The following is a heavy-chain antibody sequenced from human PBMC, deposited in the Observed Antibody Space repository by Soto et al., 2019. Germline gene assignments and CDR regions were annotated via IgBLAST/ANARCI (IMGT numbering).Heavy chain of an antibody. CDR1: GFSFSAFG. CDR3: AKTITTVGVSSTGRGALVDN. CDR2: ISNDGKSE. D-gene: IGHD3-3*01. Sequence: QVQLVESGGGVVQPGRSLRLSCAASGFSFSAFGMHWVRQAPGKGLEWIAVISNDGKSEHYADSVKGRFTISRDNSKNTFYLQMNRVSVEDTAVYYCAKTITTVGVSSTGRGALVDNWGEGIVVSVPS. V-gene: IGHV3-30*18. J-gene: IGHJ4*02.